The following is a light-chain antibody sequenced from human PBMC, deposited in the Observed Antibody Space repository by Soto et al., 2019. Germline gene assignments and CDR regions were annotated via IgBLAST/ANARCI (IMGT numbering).Light chain of an antibody. CDR3: QQYNSYSPLT. Sequence: DIQMTQSPSTLSASVGDRVTITCRASQSISSWLAWYQQKPGKAPKLLIYKASSLESGVPSRFSGSGSGTEFTLTISSLQPDYFATYYCQQYNSYSPLTFGGGTKVEI. V-gene: IGKV1-5*03. CDR1: QSISSW. CDR2: KAS. J-gene: IGKJ4*01.